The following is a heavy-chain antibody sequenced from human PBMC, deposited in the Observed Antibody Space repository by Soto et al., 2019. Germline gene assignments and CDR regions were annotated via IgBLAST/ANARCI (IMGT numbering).Heavy chain of an antibody. CDR3: ARTPGFLGYCSSTSCPYGMDA. CDR1: GFTFSSYS. V-gene: IGHV3-21*01. Sequence: EVQLVESGGGLVKPGGSLRLSCAASGFTFSSYSMNWVRQAPGKGLEWVSSISSSSSYIYYADSVKGRFTISRDNAKNSRCLQMNSLRAEDTAVYYCARTPGFLGYCSSTSCPYGMDAWGQGTTVTVSS. J-gene: IGHJ6*02. D-gene: IGHD2-2*01. CDR2: ISSSSSYI.